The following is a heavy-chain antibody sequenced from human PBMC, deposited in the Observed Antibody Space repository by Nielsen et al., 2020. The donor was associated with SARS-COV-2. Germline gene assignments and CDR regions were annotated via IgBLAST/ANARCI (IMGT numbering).Heavy chain of an antibody. CDR2: IRSYANEYAT. J-gene: IGHJ4*02. CDR1: GFTFSGSA. V-gene: IGHV3-73*01. D-gene: IGHD4-23*01. Sequence: GESLKISCVASGFTFSGSAMHWVRQASGKGLEWLGRIRSYANEYATAYAASVKCRITIYRDDSRDTAYLQMDSLKSEDTAVYYCSSPTVAYWGQGTLVTVSS. CDR3: SSPTVAY.